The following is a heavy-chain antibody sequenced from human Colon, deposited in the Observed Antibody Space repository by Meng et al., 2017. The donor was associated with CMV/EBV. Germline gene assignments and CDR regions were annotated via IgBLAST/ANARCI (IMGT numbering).Heavy chain of an antibody. CDR2: IHYSGGT. Sequence: VLLRDAGQRLVKAQEPLSLSCTGSGDSIKNDYRTVLRKPGGKGLGWLGRIHYSGGTDDNPSLKSRVTMSIDTSKNQLSLKIYSVTAADTAVYYCARAGARGIPVDLWGQGTLVTVSS. V-gene: IGHV4-4*07. J-gene: IGHJ4*02. CDR3: ARAGARGIPVDL. CDR1: GDSIKNDY. D-gene: IGHD3-10*01.